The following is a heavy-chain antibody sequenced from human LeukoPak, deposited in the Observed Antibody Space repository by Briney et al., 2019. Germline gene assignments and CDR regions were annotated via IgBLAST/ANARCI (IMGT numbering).Heavy chain of an antibody. CDR3: AGFRPERYYFDY. Sequence: ASVKVSCKASGYTFTSYGISWVRQAPGQGLEWMGWISAYNGNTNYAQKFQGRVTMTRDTSISTAYMELSRLRSDDTAVYYCAGFRPERYYFDYWGQGTLVTVSS. CDR1: GYTFTSYG. CDR2: ISAYNGNT. V-gene: IGHV1-18*01. J-gene: IGHJ4*02. D-gene: IGHD1-14*01.